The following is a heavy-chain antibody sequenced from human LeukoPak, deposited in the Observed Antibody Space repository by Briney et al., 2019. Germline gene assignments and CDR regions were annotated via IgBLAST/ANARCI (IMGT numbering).Heavy chain of an antibody. Sequence: GGSLRLSCAASGFTFSSYAMSWVRQAPGKGLEWVSAISGSGGSTYYADSVKGRFTISRDNSKNTLYLQMNNLRAEDTAVYYCVKDGLDWGSYFDLWGRGTLVTVSS. CDR2: ISGSGGST. J-gene: IGHJ2*01. CDR3: VKDGLDWGSYFDL. V-gene: IGHV3-23*01. D-gene: IGHD3-9*01. CDR1: GFTFSSYA.